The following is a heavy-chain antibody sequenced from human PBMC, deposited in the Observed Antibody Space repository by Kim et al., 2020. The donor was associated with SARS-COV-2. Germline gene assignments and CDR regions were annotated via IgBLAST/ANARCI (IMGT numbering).Heavy chain of an antibody. J-gene: IGHJ4*02. Sequence: LKSRVTISVDTSKNQFSLKLSSVTAADTAVYYCASLNYDFWSGYDYYFDYWGQGTLVTVSS. CDR3: ASLNYDFWSGYDYYFDY. V-gene: IGHV4-39*01. D-gene: IGHD3-3*01.